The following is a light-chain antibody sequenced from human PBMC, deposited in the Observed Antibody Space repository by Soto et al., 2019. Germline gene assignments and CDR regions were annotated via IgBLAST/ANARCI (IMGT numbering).Light chain of an antibody. CDR2: EVS. J-gene: IGLJ1*01. Sequence: QSVLTQPASVSGSPGQSITISCTGTSSDVGSYNLVSWYQQHPGKAPKLMIYEVSKRPSGVSNRFSGSKSGNTASLTISGLQAEDEADDYCCSDAGWETYVF. V-gene: IGLV2-23*02. CDR3: CSDAGWETYV. CDR1: SSDVGSYNL.